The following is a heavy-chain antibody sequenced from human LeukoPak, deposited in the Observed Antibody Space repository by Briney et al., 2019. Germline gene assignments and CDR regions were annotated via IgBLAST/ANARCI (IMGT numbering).Heavy chain of an antibody. J-gene: IGHJ6*02. CDR1: GFTFSSYG. CDR2: IWYDGSNK. Sequence: GGSLRLSCAASGFTFSSYGMHWVRQAPGKGLEWVADIWYDGSNKYYADSVKGRFTISRDNSKNTLYLQMNSLRAEDTAVYYCARVLPDYGDYPYYYGMDVWGQGTTVTVSS. D-gene: IGHD4-17*01. V-gene: IGHV3-33*01. CDR3: ARVLPDYGDYPYYYGMDV.